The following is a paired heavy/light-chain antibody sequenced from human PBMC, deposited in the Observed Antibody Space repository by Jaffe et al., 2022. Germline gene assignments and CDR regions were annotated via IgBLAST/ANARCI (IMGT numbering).Light chain of an antibody. Sequence: QLVLTQSPSASASLGASVKLTCTLSSGHNSYAIVWHQQQPERGPRYLMKVNSDGSHNKGDGIPDRFSGSSSGAERYLTISSLQSEDEADYYCQTWDTGIVVFGGGTQLTVL. V-gene: IGLV4-69*01. J-gene: IGLJ2*01. CDR2: VNSDGSH. CDR3: QTWDTGIVV. CDR1: SGHNSYA.
Heavy chain of an antibody. Sequence: EVQLVESGGGFVQPGGSLRLSCEVSGFTFSSYDMNWIRQAPGKGLEWLSYISSTDRTIYYADSVKGRFTISRDNSKNSLYLRLNSLRADDTAVYYCAREAFYSGSGISNPRMFDFWGQGTLVTVSS. CDR2: ISSTDRTI. V-gene: IGHV3-48*03. J-gene: IGHJ4*02. CDR3: AREAFYSGSGISNPRMFDF. D-gene: IGHD3-10*01. CDR1: GFTFSSYD.